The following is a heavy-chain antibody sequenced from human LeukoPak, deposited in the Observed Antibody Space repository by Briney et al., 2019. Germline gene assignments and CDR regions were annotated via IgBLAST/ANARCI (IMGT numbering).Heavy chain of an antibody. CDR3: ARQTTVISFDY. CDR2: IFYSGSM. D-gene: IGHD4-17*01. CDR1: GGSISSYY. Sequence: PSETLSLTCNVSGGSISSYYWTWIRQPPGKGPEWMGYIFYSGSMYYNPSLKSRLTISVDTSKNQFSLKLRSVTAADTAVYYCARQTTVISFDYWGQGALVTVSS. V-gene: IGHV4-30-4*01. J-gene: IGHJ4*02.